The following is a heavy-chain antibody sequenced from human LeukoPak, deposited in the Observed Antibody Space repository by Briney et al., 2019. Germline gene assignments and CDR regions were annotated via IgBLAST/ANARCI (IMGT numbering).Heavy chain of an antibody. J-gene: IGHJ4*02. CDR3: ARIKWALAND. D-gene: IGHD5-12*01. CDR2: SIPNSGDT. V-gene: IGHV1-2*02. Sequence: ASVKVSFTSSAYTFTVYYIGWVRLAPGQELEWLGWSIPNSGDTNYAQNFQGRVTMTRDTSINTAYMELSSLRSDDTAVYYCARIKWALANDCGQGTLVTVSS. CDR1: AYTFTVYY.